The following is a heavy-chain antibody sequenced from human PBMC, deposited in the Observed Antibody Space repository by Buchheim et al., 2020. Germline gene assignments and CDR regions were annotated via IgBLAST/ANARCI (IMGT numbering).Heavy chain of an antibody. D-gene: IGHD3-10*01. CDR2: MYNSGST. V-gene: IGHV4-31*03. CDR1: GDSMERGGFY. J-gene: IGHJ4*02. Sequence: QVQLQESGPGLVKPSQTLSLTCTVSGDSMERGGFYWNWIRQHPGMGLEFIGYMYNSGSTYFNPSLRSRVTISADTSKNQFSLKLSSVTAADTAVYFCARGTPRYYFDFCGQGTL. CDR3: ARGTPRYYFDF.